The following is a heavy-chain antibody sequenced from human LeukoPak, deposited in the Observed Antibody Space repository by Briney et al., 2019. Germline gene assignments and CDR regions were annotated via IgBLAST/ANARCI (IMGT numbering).Heavy chain of an antibody. D-gene: IGHD2-15*01. J-gene: IGHJ4*02. CDR1: GFTFSSSA. CDR2: ISNNGGYT. Sequence: PGGSLRLSCAASGFTFSSSAMSWVRQAPGKGLERVSAISNNGGYTYYADSVQGRFTISRDNSKSTLCLQMNSLRAEDTAVYYCAKQLGYCSDGSCYFPYWGRKPWSPSPQ. CDR3: AKQLGYCSDGSCYFPY. V-gene: IGHV3-23*01.